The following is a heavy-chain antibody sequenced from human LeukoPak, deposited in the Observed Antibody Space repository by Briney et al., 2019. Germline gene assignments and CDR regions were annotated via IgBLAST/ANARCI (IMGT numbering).Heavy chain of an antibody. CDR3: ASRRGYSYGRQEYYYYYYMDV. D-gene: IGHD5-18*01. V-gene: IGHV3-48*03. CDR1: GFTFSSYE. J-gene: IGHJ6*03. Sequence: GGSLRLSCAASGFTFSSYEMKWVRQAPGKGLEWVSYISSSGSTIYYADSVKGRFTISRDNAKNSLYLQMNSLRAEDTAVYYCASRRGYSYGRQEYYYYYYMDVWGKGTTVTVSS. CDR2: ISSSGSTI.